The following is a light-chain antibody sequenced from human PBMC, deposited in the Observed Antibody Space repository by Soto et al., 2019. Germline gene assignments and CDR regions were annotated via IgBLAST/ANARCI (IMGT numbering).Light chain of an antibody. Sequence: DVVMTQSPLSLPVTLGQPASISCRSSQSLVSPTGTYLTWFQQRQGQSPRRLIYKVSNRDSGVPYRFSGSGSGTYFTLKISRVEAEDVGVYYCMQGKHWPWTFGQGTKVQI. J-gene: IGKJ1*01. CDR1: QSLVSPTGTY. V-gene: IGKV2-30*01. CDR3: MQGKHWPWT. CDR2: KVS.